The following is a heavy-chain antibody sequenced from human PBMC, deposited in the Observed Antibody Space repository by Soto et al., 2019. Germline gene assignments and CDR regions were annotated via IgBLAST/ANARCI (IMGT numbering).Heavy chain of an antibody. J-gene: IGHJ4*02. V-gene: IGHV3-21*04. CDR1: GFTFSSYS. D-gene: IGHD3-22*01. CDR3: AGRPAGGYDSSGYYGGFDY. Sequence: GGSLRLSCAASGFTFSSYSMNWVRQAPGKGLEWVSSISSSSSYIYYADSVKGRFTISRDSAKNSLYLQMNSLRSEDTAVYYCAGRPAGGYDSSGYYGGFDYWGQGTLVTVSS. CDR2: ISSSSSYI.